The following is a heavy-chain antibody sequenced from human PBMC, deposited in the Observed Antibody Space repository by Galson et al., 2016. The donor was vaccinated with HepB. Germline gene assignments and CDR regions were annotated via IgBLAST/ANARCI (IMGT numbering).Heavy chain of an antibody. CDR3: ARIAADGSTFDY. Sequence: SLRLSCAASGFSIRNHWMSWVRQAPGKGLEWVASINQDGSVEKYADSVRGRFTVFKDNAKNSVYLQLNSLSADDTAMFYCARIAADGSTFDYWGQGTLVTVSS. J-gene: IGHJ4*02. CDR2: INQDGSVE. CDR1: GFSIRNHW. D-gene: IGHD6-13*01. V-gene: IGHV3-7*03.